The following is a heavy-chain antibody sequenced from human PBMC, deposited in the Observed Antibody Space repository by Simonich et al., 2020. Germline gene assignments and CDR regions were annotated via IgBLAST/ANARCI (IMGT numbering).Heavy chain of an antibody. CDR3: ARDPVVPAAIRNAFDI. CDR2: NNPNSGGT. D-gene: IGHD2-2*01. Sequence: QVQLVQSGAEVKKPGASVKVSCKASGYTFTGYYMHWVRQAPGQGLEWLRWNNPNSGGTNYAQKFQGRVTMTRETSISTAYMELSRLRSDDTAVYYCARDPVVPAAIRNAFDIWGQGTMVTVSS. J-gene: IGHJ3*02. CDR1: GYTFTGYY. V-gene: IGHV1-2*02.